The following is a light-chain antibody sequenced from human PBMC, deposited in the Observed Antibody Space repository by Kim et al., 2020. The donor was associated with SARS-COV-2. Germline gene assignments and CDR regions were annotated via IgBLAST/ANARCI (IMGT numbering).Light chain of an antibody. J-gene: IGKJ5*01. CDR2: AAS. CDR3: QQYSSSPIT. CDR1: QSVTSSY. V-gene: IGKV3-20*01. Sequence: SPGQRATLSCRASQSVTSSYLAWYQQKPGQAPGLLIYAASSRATGIPGRFSGSGSGTDFTLTINRLEPEDFAVYYCQQYSSSPITFGRGTRLEIK.